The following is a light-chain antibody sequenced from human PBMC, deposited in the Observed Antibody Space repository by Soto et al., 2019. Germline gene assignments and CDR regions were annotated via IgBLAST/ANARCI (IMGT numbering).Light chain of an antibody. V-gene: IGLV7-46*01. CDR2: DAS. J-gene: IGLJ2*01. CDR3: LLSYSGAMI. Sequence: QAVVTQEPSLTVYPGGTVTLTCGSSTGAVTSGHYPYWFHQKPGQAPRTLVYDASNKHSRTPARFSGSLLGGKAALTLSGAQPEDEAEYYCLLSYSGAMIFGGVTKLTVL. CDR1: TGAVTSGHY.